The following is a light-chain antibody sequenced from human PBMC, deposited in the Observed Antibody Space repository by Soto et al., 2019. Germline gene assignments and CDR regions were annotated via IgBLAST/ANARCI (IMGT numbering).Light chain of an antibody. J-gene: IGKJ5*01. CDR2: GAS. CDR3: QQRSNWPPIT. V-gene: IGKV3-11*01. Sequence: EIVLTQSPATLSLSPGERAALSCKASQSVHHLLAWYEEKPGQAPRLRIYGASTRAAGVPPRFSGSGSGTDFTLTISSLEPEDFAVYYCQQRSNWPPITFGQGTRLEIK. CDR1: QSVHHL.